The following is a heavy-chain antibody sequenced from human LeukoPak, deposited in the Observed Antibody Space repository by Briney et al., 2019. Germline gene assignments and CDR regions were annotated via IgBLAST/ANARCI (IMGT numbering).Heavy chain of an antibody. D-gene: IGHD4-17*01. CDR2: IIPIFGTA. Sequence: EASVKVSCKASGGTFSSYAISWVRQAPGQGLEWMGGIIPIFGTANYAQKFQGRVTITADESTSTAYMELSSLRSEDTAVYYCARGEDTVTNFQHWGQGTLVTVSS. V-gene: IGHV1-69*13. CDR3: ARGEDTVTNFQH. J-gene: IGHJ1*01. CDR1: GGTFSSYA.